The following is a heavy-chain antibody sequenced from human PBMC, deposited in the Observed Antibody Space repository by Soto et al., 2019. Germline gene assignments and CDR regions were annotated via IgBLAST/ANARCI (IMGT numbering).Heavy chain of an antibody. CDR1: GYSFSTYW. CDR2: ICHGDSDT. CDR3: GRLQGCLWLGALTFRFYYFDY. V-gene: IGHV5-51*01. D-gene: IGHD3-10*01. J-gene: IGHJ4*02. Sequence: DSLKISCTGSGYSFSTYWIAGVRQIPGKGXECMGIICHGDSDTRYSTSLQGKVTISADTTTKPAYLKWSSLKASDTASDYCGRLQGCLWLGALTFRFYYFDYQRQGPL.